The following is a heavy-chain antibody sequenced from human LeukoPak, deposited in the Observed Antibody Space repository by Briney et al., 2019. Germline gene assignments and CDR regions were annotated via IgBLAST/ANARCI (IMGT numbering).Heavy chain of an antibody. CDR3: AGRDCTNGLCQFDY. CDR1: GFTFTTYS. J-gene: IGHJ4*02. CDR2: ISTTGDFI. V-gene: IGHV3-21*01. D-gene: IGHD2-8*01. Sequence: GGSLRLSCVASGFTFTTYSMNWVRLAPGKGLEWVSSISTTGDFIHYADSVKGRFTISRDNAKNSLHLQMNSLRAEDTAIYYCAGRDCTNGLCQFDYWGQGTLVTVSS.